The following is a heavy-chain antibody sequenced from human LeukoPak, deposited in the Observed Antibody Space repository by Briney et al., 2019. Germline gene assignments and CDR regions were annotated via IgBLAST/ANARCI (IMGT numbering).Heavy chain of an antibody. V-gene: IGHV1-69*04. CDR2: IIPILGIA. CDR3: ARDLYYDFPSEFDP. CDR1: GYTFTSYG. D-gene: IGHD3-3*01. Sequence: ASVKVSCKASGYTFTSYGIGWVRQAPGQGLEWMGRIIPILGIANYAQKFQGRVTITADKSTSTAYMELSSLRSEDTAVYYCARDLYYDFPSEFDPWGQGTLVTVSS. J-gene: IGHJ5*02.